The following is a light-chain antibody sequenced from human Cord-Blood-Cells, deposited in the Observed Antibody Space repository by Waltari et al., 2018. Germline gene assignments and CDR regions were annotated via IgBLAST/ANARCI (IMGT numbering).Light chain of an antibody. V-gene: IGLV2-14*03. Sequence: QSALTQPASVSGSPGPSITISCTGPSSDVGGYNYFSWSQHHPGKAPKLMIYDVSNRPSGVSNRFSGSKSGNTASLTISGLQAEDEADYYCSSYTSSSTLVFGGGTKLTVL. J-gene: IGLJ3*02. CDR1: SSDVGGYNY. CDR2: DVS. CDR3: SSYTSSSTLV.